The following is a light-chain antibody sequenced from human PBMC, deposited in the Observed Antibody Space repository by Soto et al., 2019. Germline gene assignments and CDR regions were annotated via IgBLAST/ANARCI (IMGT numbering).Light chain of an antibody. J-gene: IGLJ2*01. CDR3: SSYTSSSHVV. CDR2: EVS. V-gene: IGLV2-14*01. CDR1: ASDVGGYNY. Sequence: QSALTQPASVSGSPGQSITISCTGSASDVGGYNYVSWYQQHPGKAPKLMISEVSTRPSGVSNRFSASTSGNTASLTISGLQAEDDADYYCSSYTSSSHVVFGGGTKLTVL.